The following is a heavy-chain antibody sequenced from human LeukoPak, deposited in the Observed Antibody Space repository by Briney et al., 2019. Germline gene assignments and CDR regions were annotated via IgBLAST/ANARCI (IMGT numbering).Heavy chain of an antibody. CDR1: GFTFSSYS. J-gene: IGHJ4*02. CDR2: MKEDGSEI. CDR3: ARPRGCGSTRCNNFDY. V-gene: IGHV3-7*01. D-gene: IGHD2-2*01. Sequence: GGSLRLSCAASGFTFSSYSMSWVRQAPGRGLEWVANMKEDGSEIFYVDSVKGRFTISRDNAKNSLYLQMNNLRAEDTAVYYCARPRGCGSTRCNNFDYWGQGTLVTVSS.